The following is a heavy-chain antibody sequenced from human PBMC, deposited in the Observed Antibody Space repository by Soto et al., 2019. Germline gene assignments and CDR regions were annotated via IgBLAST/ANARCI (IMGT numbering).Heavy chain of an antibody. V-gene: IGHV6-1*01. J-gene: IGHJ4*01. CDR3: ARGEQYSGRIFDY. CDR1: GDSVSSNRAG. D-gene: IGHD1-26*01. Sequence: SQTLSLTCAITGDSVSSNRAGCSWVRQSPSRGLEWLGRTYYRSKWYYEYAVPVRGRITINPDTSKNQYSLQLNSVTPEDTAVYFCARGEQYSGRIFDYWGQGTLVTHSS. CDR2: TYYRSKWYY.